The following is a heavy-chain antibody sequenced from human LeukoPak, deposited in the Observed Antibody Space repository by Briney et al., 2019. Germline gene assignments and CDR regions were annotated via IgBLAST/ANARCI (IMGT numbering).Heavy chain of an antibody. D-gene: IGHD3-22*01. Sequence: PGGSLRLSCAASGFTFSSYWMSWVRQAPGKGLEWVANIKQDGSEKYYVDSVKGRFTISRDNAKNSLYLQMNSLRAEDTAVYYCARQKRLHYYDSSGYSDYWGQGTLVTVSS. V-gene: IGHV3-7*01. CDR3: ARQKRLHYYDSSGYSDY. CDR1: GFTFSSYW. CDR2: IKQDGSEK. J-gene: IGHJ4*02.